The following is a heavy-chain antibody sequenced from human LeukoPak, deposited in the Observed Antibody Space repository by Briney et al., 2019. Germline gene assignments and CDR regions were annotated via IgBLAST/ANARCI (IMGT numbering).Heavy chain of an antibody. CDR1: GYTLTNYA. D-gene: IGHD2-2*01. J-gene: IGHJ4*02. V-gene: IGHV7-4-1*02. Sequence: GASVKVSCKASGYTLTNYALNWVRQAPGQGLEWMGWINTNTGNPTYAQGSTGRFVFSLDTSANTAYLQISSLKAEDTAIYYCARVQGYCSTTSCYPHYWGQGTLVTVSS. CDR3: ARVQGYCSTTSCYPHY. CDR2: INTNTGNP.